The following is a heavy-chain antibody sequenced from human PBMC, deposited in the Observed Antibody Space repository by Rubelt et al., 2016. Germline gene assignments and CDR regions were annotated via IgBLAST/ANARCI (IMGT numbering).Heavy chain of an antibody. CDR2: VFRSGAP. D-gene: IGHD2-15*01. CDR1: GYSISSGYY. J-gene: IGHJ4*02. V-gene: IGHV4-38-2*02. CDR3: VREGGGATPSIDH. Sequence: QVLLQQSGPGVVKPSETLSLFCSVSGYSISSGYYWGWIRQSPGRGLEHIGNVFRSGAPFYNPSLGGRVTISMDASKNNFSLRLTALSAAETAIYYCVREGGGATPSIDHWGQGTLVTVS.